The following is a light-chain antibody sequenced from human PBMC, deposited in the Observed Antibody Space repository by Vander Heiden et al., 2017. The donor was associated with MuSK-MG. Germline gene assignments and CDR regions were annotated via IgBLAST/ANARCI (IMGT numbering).Light chain of an antibody. CDR1: SSNIGAGFD. J-gene: IGLJ3*02. CDR2: ANN. Sequence: QSVLTQPPSVSGAPGPRVTISCTGSSSNIGAGFDVHWYQQFPGTAPKLLIHANNNRPSGVPDRFSGSKSGTSASLAITGLQTEDEADYYCQSYDSSLSASVFGGGTKVTVL. CDR3: QSYDSSLSASV. V-gene: IGLV1-40*01.